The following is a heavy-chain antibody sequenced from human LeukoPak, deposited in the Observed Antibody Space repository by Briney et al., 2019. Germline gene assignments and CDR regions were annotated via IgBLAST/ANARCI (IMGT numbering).Heavy chain of an antibody. CDR1: GGSVSSGSYY. CDR2: IHYSGSA. D-gene: IGHD4-23*01. V-gene: IGHV4-61*01. CDR3: ARDMGAPDYGSYSVDY. J-gene: IGHJ4*02. Sequence: PLETLSLTCTVSGGSVSSGSYYWSWIRQPPGRGLEWIAYIHYSGSAAYNPSLKSRVTISRDMSTNQFSLKMTSVTAADTAVYFCARDMGAPDYGSYSVDYWGQGTLVTVSS.